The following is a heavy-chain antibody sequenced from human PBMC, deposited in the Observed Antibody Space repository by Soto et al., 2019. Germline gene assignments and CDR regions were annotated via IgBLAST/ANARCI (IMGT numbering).Heavy chain of an antibody. D-gene: IGHD6-13*01. CDR3: ARWDSSSWYSLDY. Sequence: QVQLVQSGAEVKKPGASGKVSCKASGYTFTSYAMHWVRQAPGQRREWMGWINAGNGNTKYSQKFQGRVTITRDTSASRAYMELSSLRSEDTAVYYCARWDSSSWYSLDYWGQGTLVTVSS. J-gene: IGHJ4*02. V-gene: IGHV1-3*01. CDR2: INAGNGNT. CDR1: GYTFTSYA.